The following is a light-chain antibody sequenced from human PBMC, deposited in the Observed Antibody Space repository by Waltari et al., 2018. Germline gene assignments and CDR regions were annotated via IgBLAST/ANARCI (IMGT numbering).Light chain of an antibody. J-gene: IGKJ2*01. CDR3: HQSKSLPYT. V-gene: IGKV1-33*01. CDR1: EDIKNY. Sequence: IQMTQSPSSLSASVGDRVTITCQESEDIKNYLNWSQQKPGRAPILLSYDASSLETWVPRMFSAGGYGTDFTRTISSLQAEDIGTDFCHQSKSLPYTFGQGTKVEIK. CDR2: DAS.